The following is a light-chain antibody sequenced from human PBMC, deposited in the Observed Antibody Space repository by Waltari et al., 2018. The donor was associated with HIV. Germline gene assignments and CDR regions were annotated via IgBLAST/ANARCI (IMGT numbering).Light chain of an antibody. CDR3: SSYAGSNNLV. V-gene: IGLV2-8*01. Sequence: QSALTQPPSASGSPGQSVTISCTGTSSDVGGYNYVSWYQQHPGKAPNLMIYAVSKRPSGVPARFSGSKSGNPASLTVSGLQAEDQADYYCSSYAGSNNLVFGGGTKLTVL. CDR2: AVS. CDR1: SSDVGGYNY. J-gene: IGLJ2*01.